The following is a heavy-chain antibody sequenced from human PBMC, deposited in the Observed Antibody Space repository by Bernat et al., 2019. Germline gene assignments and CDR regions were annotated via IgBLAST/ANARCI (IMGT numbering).Heavy chain of an antibody. CDR2: IKEDGSAK. V-gene: IGHV3-7*01. CDR1: GFSFSNYW. D-gene: IGHD2-21*01. J-gene: IGHJ1*01. CDR3: ARVLGLLGSFQH. Sequence: EVQLVESGGGLVQPGGSLRLSCAASGFSFSNYWMSWVRQAPGKGLEWVANIKEDGSAKYYVASVKGRFIISRDNAKNSLYLQMNSLRDEDTAVYYCARVLGLLGSFQHWGQGTLVTVSS.